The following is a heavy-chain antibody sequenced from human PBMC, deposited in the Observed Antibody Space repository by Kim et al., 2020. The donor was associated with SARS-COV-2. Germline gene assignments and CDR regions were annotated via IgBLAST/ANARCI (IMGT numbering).Heavy chain of an antibody. D-gene: IGHD2-2*01. CDR2: IIPIFGTA. V-gene: IGHV1-69*13. CDR3: ARGVVVPAAKSPYYYGMDV. Sequence: SVKVSCKASGGTFSSYAISWVRQAPGQGLEWMGGIIPIFGTANYAQKFQGRVTITADESTSTAYMELSSLRSEDTAVYYCARGVVVPAAKSPYYYGMDVWGQGTTVTVSS. CDR1: GGTFSSYA. J-gene: IGHJ6*02.